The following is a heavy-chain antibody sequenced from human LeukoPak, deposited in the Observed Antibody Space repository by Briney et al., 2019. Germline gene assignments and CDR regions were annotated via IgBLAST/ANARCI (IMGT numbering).Heavy chain of an antibody. V-gene: IGHV3-23*01. D-gene: IGHD7-27*01. J-gene: IGHJ4*02. Sequence: GGSLRLSCAASGFSFSSYAVSWVRQAPGRGLEWVSGISAGGSRTYYADSVKGRFTISRDDSKNTLYLQMNSLRAEDTAVYYCAKVQLGIGVDYWGQGTLVTVSS. CDR1: GFSFSSYA. CDR2: ISAGGSRT. CDR3: AKVQLGIGVDY.